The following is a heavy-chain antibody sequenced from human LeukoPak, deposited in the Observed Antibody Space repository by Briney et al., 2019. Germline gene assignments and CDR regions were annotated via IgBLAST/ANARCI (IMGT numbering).Heavy chain of an antibody. CDR1: GFTFSDYY. V-gene: IGHV3-11*04. D-gene: IGHD4-17*01. CDR2: ISSSGSTI. J-gene: IGHJ4*02. CDR3: ARARTTTVTTPLGY. Sequence: GGSLRLSCAASGFTFSDYYMSWIRQAPGKGLEWVSYISSSGSTIYYADSVKGRFTISRDNAKNSLYLQMNSLRAEDTAVYYCARARTTTVTTPLGYWGQGTLVTVSS.